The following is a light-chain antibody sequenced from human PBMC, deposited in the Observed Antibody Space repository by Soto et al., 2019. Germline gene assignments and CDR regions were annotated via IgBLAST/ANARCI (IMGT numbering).Light chain of an antibody. CDR3: EAWDDSLNGPV. V-gene: IGLV1-44*01. CDR1: NSDIGSNT. J-gene: IGLJ3*02. CDR2: ANN. Sequence: QSVLTQPPSASGTPGQKITISCSGSNSDIGSNTVNWYQQVPGTAPKLLIYANNQRPSGVPDRFSGSKSGTSASLAISGLQSEDEADYYCEAWDDSLNGPVFGGGTKLTVL.